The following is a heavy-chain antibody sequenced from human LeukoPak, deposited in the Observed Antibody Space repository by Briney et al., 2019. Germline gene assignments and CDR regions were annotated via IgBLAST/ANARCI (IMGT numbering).Heavy chain of an antibody. D-gene: IGHD5-12*01. J-gene: IGHJ3*02. V-gene: IGHV1-18*04. CDR3: ALLPRVSGYGPQGAFDI. Sequence: ASVKVSCKASVYTFTSYGISSVRQAPEQGLEWMGWISAYNGNTNYAQKLQGRVTMTTDTSTSTAYMELRSLRSDDTAVYYCALLPRVSGYGPQGAFDIWGQGTMVTVSS. CDR1: VYTFTSYG. CDR2: ISAYNGNT.